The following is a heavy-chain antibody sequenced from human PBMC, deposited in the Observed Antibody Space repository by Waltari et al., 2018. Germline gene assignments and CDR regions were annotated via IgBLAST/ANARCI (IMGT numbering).Heavy chain of an antibody. J-gene: IGHJ4*02. CDR1: GGSISSSSYY. Sequence: QLQLQESGPGLVKPSETLSLTCTVSGGSISSSSYYWGWIRQPPGKGLEWIGSIYYSGSTYYNPALKSLVTISVDTSKNQFSLKLSSVTAADTAVYYCARLSTVGSYYWDFDYWGQGTLVTVSS. CDR3: ARLSTVGSYYWDFDY. D-gene: IGHD1-26*01. V-gene: IGHV4-39*07. CDR2: IYYSGST.